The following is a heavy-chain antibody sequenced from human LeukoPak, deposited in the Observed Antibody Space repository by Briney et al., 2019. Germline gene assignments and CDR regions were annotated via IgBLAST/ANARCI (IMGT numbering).Heavy chain of an antibody. V-gene: IGHV1-46*01. CDR2: INPSGGST. J-gene: IGHJ4*02. CDR3: ARSAYYYDSSGSSRAYYFDY. CDR1: GYTFTSYY. Sequence: ASVKVSCKASGYTFTSYYMHWVRQAPGQGLEWMRIINPSGGSTSYAQKFQGRVTMTRDMSTSTVYMELSSLRSEDTAVYYCARSAYYYDSSGSSRAYYFDYWGQGTLVTVSS. D-gene: IGHD3-22*01.